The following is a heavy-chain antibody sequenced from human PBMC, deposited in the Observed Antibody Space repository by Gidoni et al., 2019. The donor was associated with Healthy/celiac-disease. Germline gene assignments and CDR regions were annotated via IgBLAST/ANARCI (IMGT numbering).Heavy chain of an antibody. CDR3: AKDSCSSTSCYYYPWYNWFDP. D-gene: IGHD2-2*01. CDR1: GFTFSSYV. Sequence: QVKLVESVGVVVQPGRSLRLSCAASGFTFSSYVIHWVRQVPGKGREWVTGISYDGSNKSYADAVKGRLTISRDNSKNTLDLQMNSMRAEDTAVYYCAKDSCSSTSCYYYPWYNWFDPWGQGTMVTVSS. V-gene: IGHV3-30*18. CDR2: ISYDGSNK. J-gene: IGHJ5*02.